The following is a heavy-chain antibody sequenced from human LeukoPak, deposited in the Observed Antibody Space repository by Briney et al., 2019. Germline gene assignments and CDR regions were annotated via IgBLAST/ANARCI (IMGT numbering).Heavy chain of an antibody. Sequence: GGSLRLSCAASGFTFSSYGMHWVRQAPGKGLEWVAVISYDGSNKYYADSVKGRFTISRDNSKNTLYLQMNSLRAEDTAVYYCVTSGVEDYWGQGTLVSVSS. CDR1: GFTFSSYG. CDR3: VTSGVEDY. CDR2: ISYDGSNK. J-gene: IGHJ4*02. V-gene: IGHV3-30*03. D-gene: IGHD2-15*01.